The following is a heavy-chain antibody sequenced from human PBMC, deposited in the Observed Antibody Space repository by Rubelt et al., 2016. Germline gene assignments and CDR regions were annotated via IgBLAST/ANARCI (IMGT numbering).Heavy chain of an antibody. J-gene: IGHJ4*02. V-gene: IGHV5-51*01. CDR1: GYRFTSYW. Sequence: EVQLVQSGAEVKKPGESLRISCKGSGYRFTSYWIGRVRQMPGKGLEWMGIIYPGHSNTRYSPTVQVQIPSAAYKSIVTAYLQGSSRKDSDSALFYCAGLLRLWPFDYWGQGTLVTVSS. CDR3: AGLLRLWPFDY. CDR2: IYPGHSNT. D-gene: IGHD5-18*01.